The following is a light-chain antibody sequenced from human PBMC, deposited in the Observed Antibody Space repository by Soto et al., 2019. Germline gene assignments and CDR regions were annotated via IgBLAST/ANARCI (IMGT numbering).Light chain of an antibody. CDR3: EQRSTCHLT. V-gene: IGKV3-11*01. CDR2: DAS. J-gene: IGKJ4*01. CDR1: QSISSH. Sequence: EIVLTQSPATLSLSPGERAALSCRATQSISSHLAWYQQKPGQAPRLLIYDASIRDTGIPARLSGSGSGTDFTLSITSLEPEDFAVYYGEQRSTCHLTFGGGTKVEIK.